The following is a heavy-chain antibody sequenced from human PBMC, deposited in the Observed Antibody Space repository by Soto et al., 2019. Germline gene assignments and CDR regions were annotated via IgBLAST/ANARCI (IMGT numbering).Heavy chain of an antibody. V-gene: IGHV3-30-3*01. CDR2: ISYDGSNK. J-gene: IGHJ4*02. CDR1: GFTFSSYA. CDR3: AREIAARPSFFDY. Sequence: GGSLRLSCAASGFTFSSYAMHWVRQAPGKGLEWVAVISYDGSNKYYADSVKGRFTISRDNSKNTLYLQMNSLRAEDTAVYYCAREIAARPSFFDYWGQGTLVTVSS. D-gene: IGHD6-6*01.